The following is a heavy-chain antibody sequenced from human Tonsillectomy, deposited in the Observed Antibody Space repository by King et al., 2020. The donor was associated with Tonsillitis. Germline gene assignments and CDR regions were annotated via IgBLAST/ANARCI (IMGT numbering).Heavy chain of an antibody. D-gene: IGHD3-3*01. V-gene: IGHV3-30-3*01. Sequence: VQLVESGGGVVQPGRSLRLSCAASGFTFSSYAIHWVRQAPGKGLEWVAVISYDGSNKYYADSVKGRFTISRDNSKNTLYLQMNSLRPEDTAVYYCARGSAIFAPMDVWGQGTTVTVSS. J-gene: IGHJ6*02. CDR3: ARGSAIFAPMDV. CDR1: GFTFSSYA. CDR2: ISYDGSNK.